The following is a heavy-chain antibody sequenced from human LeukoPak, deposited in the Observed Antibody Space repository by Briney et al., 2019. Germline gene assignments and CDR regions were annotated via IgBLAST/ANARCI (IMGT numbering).Heavy chain of an antibody. CDR3: ARDSWAFYGDYTNWFDP. V-gene: IGHV4-4*07. D-gene: IGHD4-17*01. CDR1: GGSISSYY. J-gene: IGHJ5*02. CDR2: IYTSGST. Sequence: PSETLSLTCTVSGGSISSYYWGWIRQPAGKGLEWIGRIYTSGSTNYNPSLKSRVTMSVDTSKNQFSLKLSSVTAADTAVYYCARDSWAFYGDYTNWFDPWGQGTLVTVSS.